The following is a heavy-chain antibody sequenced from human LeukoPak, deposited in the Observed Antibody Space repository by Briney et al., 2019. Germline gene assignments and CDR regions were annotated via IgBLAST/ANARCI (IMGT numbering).Heavy chain of an antibody. CDR1: GFTFSSYS. J-gene: IGHJ1*01. CDR3: ARDLGASDSYSSSWYRGARYFQH. V-gene: IGHV3-21*01. CDR2: ISSSSSYI. D-gene: IGHD6-13*01. Sequence: PGGSLRLSCAASGFTFSSYSMNWVRQAPGKGLEWVSSISSSSSYIYYADSVKGRFTISRDNAKNSLYLQMNSLRAEDTAVYYCARDLGASDSYSSSWYRGARYFQHWGQGTLVTVSS.